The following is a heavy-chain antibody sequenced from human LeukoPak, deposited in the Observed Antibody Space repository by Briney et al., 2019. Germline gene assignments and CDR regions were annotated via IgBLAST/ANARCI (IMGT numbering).Heavy chain of an antibody. V-gene: IGHV3-30*18. CDR1: GFTFSSYG. J-gene: IGHJ6*02. CDR2: ISYDGSNK. D-gene: IGHD4-17*01. CDR3: AKDSEYYGDVPNYYGMDV. Sequence: GRSLRLSCAASGFTFSSYGMHWVRQAPGKGLEWVAVISYDGSNKYYADSVKGRFTISRDNSKNTLYLQMNSLRAEDTAVYYCAKDSEYYGDVPNYYGMDVWGQGTTVTVSS.